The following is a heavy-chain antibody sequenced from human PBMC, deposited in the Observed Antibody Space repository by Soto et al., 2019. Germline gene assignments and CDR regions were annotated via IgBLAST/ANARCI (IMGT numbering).Heavy chain of an antibody. CDR3: ARNTRANWNYYYYYGMAV. CDR1: GGTFSCYA. CDR2: IIPIFGTA. J-gene: IGHJ6*02. V-gene: IGHV1-69*13. Sequence: GASVKVSCKASGGTFSCYAICWVRQAPGQGLEWMGGIIPIFGTANYAQKFQGRVTITADESTSTAYMELSSLRSEDTAVYYCARNTRANWNYYYYYGMAVRGQGTTVTVSS. D-gene: IGHD1-1*01.